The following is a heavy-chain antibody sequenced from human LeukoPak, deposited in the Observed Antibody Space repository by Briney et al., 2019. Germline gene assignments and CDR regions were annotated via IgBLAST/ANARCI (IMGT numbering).Heavy chain of an antibody. CDR3: AGGVVPAADPFDY. Sequence: SETLSLTCTVSGGSISSGGYYWSWIRQHPGKGLEWIGYIYYSGSTYYNPSLKSRVTISVDTSKNQFCLKLSSVTAADTAVYYCAGGVVPAADPFDYWGQGTLVTVSS. V-gene: IGHV4-31*03. J-gene: IGHJ4*02. CDR1: GGSISSGGYY. D-gene: IGHD2-2*01. CDR2: IYYSGST.